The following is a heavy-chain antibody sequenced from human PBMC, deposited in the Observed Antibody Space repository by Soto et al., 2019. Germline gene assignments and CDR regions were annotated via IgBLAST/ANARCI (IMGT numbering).Heavy chain of an antibody. CDR3: ARWLGYCISTSCYGGFDY. CDR1: GLTFSSYW. D-gene: IGHD2-2*01. J-gene: IGHJ4*02. V-gene: IGHV3-74*01. Sequence: EVQLVESGGGLVQPGGSLRLSCAASGLTFSSYWMHWVRQAPGKGLVWVSRINSDGSSTSYADSVKGRFTISRDNAKNTLYLQMNSLRAEDTAVYYCARWLGYCISTSCYGGFDYWGQGTLVTVSS. CDR2: INSDGSST.